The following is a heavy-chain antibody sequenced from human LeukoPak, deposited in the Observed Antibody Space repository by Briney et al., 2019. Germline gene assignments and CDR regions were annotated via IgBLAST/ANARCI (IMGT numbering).Heavy chain of an antibody. V-gene: IGHV3-30*02. D-gene: IGHD3-22*01. CDR1: GFTFSSYG. CDR2: IRYDGSNK. J-gene: IGHJ4*02. Sequence: GGSLRLSCAASGFTFSSYGMHWVRQAPGKGLEWVAFIRYDGSNKYYADSVKGRFTISRDNSKNTLYLQMNSLRVEDTAVYYCATLPYYYDSSGSYYFDYWGQGTLVTVSS. CDR3: ATLPYYYDSSGSYYFDY.